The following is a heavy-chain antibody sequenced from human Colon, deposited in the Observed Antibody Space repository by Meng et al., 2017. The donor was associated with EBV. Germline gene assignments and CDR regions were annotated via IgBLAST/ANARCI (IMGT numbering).Heavy chain of an antibody. CDR3: ARDMTTVTNT. Sequence: QVQLQQWGAGLLXXXXXLPLTCAVYGGSFSGYLWTWIRHPPGQGLEWIGEINHRGSTNYNPSLKSQVTISVDTSKNQFSLKLSSVTAAETAVYYCARDMTTVTNTWGQGTLVTVSS. CDR1: GGSFSGYL. J-gene: IGHJ5*02. V-gene: IGHV4-34*01. CDR2: INHRGST. D-gene: IGHD4-17*01.